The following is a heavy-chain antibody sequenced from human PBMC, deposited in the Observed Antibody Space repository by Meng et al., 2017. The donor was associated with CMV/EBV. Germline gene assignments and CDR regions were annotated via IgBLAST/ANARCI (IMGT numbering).Heavy chain of an antibody. V-gene: IGHV1-46*01. CDR2: INPSGGGT. J-gene: IGHJ4*02. CDR3: AREFDGYTFDY. Sequence: FEACVKNPGGSGKVSCKAFGNTLTSSYMHWVRQAPGQGLEWMGIINPSGGGTSYAQKFQGRVTMTRDTSTSTVYMELSSLRSEDTAVYYCAREFDGYTFDYWGQGTLVTVSS. D-gene: IGHD5-24*01. CDR1: GNTLTSSY.